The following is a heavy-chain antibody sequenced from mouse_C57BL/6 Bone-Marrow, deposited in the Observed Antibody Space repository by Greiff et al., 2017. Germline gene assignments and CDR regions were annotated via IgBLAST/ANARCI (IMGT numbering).Heavy chain of an antibody. CDR3: ARSGYYGSSYGGYFDV. D-gene: IGHD1-1*01. CDR2: SYPRSGNT. Sequence: VQLQQSGAELARPGASVKLSCKASGYTFTSYGISWVKQRTGQGLEWIGESYPRSGNTYYNEKFKGKATLTADKSSSTAYMELRSLTSEDSAVYFCARSGYYGSSYGGYFDVWGTGTTVTVSS. J-gene: IGHJ1*03. CDR1: GYTFTSYG. V-gene: IGHV1-81*01.